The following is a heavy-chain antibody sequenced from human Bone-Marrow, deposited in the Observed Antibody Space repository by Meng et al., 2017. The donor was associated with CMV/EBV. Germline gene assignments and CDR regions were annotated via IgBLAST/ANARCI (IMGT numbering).Heavy chain of an antibody. CDR2: IRYDGSNK. CDR3: AKVFPPDLVVVKAAMSRGFDY. Sequence: GESLKISCAASGFTFSSYGMHWVRQAPGKGLEWVSLIRYDGSNKYYAGSVKGRFTISRDNSKNTQYLQMNSLSAEATVVYYCAKVFPPDLVVVKAAMSRGFDYWGQGTLVTVSS. D-gene: IGHD2-2*01. V-gene: IGHV3-30*02. CDR1: GFTFSSYG. J-gene: IGHJ4*02.